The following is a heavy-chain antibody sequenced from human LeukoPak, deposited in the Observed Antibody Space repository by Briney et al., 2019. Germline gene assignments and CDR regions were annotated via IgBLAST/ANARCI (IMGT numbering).Heavy chain of an antibody. Sequence: SETLSLTCTVSGGSISSSSYYWGWIRQPPGKGLEWIGSIYYSGSTYYNPSLKSRVTISVDTSKNQFSLKLSSVTAADTAVYYCARFYSGYYDAFDYWGQGTLVTVSS. CDR1: GGSISSSSYY. CDR2: IYYSGST. J-gene: IGHJ4*02. V-gene: IGHV4-39*01. D-gene: IGHD3-3*01. CDR3: ARFYSGYYDAFDY.